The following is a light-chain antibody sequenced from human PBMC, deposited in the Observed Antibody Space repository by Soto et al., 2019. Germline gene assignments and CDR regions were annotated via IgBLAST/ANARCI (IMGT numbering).Light chain of an antibody. CDR1: SSDVGSYNY. CDR3: SSYTSSSTLL. J-gene: IGLJ7*01. V-gene: IGLV2-14*01. Sequence: QSVLTQPASVSGSPGQSITISCSGTSSDVGSYNYVSWYQQHPDRAPKLMIYDVSNRPSGVSNRFSGSKSGNTASLTISGLQAEDEADYYCSSYTSSSTLLFGGGTQLTVL. CDR2: DVS.